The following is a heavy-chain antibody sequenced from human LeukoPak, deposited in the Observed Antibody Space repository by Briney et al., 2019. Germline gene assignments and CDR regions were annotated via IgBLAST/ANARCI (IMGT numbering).Heavy chain of an antibody. CDR3: AKDRLPYYYDSAKKGDY. CDR2: IRYDGSNK. J-gene: IGHJ4*02. D-gene: IGHD3-22*01. V-gene: IGHV3-30*02. CDR1: GFTFSSYG. Sequence: GGSLRLSCAASGFTFSSYGMHWVRQAPGKGLEWVAFIRYDGSNKYYADSVKGRFTISRDNSKNTLYLQMNSLRAEDTAVYYCAKDRLPYYYDSAKKGDYWGQGTLVTVSS.